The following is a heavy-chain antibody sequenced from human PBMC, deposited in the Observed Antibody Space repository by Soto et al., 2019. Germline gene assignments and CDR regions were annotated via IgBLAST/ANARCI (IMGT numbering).Heavy chain of an antibody. Sequence: EVKLLESGGGLVQPGGSLRLSCAASGFTFSSYAMSWVRQAPGKGLEWVSAISGSGGSTYYADSVKGRFTISRDNSKNTLDLQMNSLRAEDTAGYYCAASFDILGVVAATGDYWGQGTLVTVSS. V-gene: IGHV3-23*01. J-gene: IGHJ4*02. CDR1: GFTFSSYA. CDR3: AASFDILGVVAATGDY. CDR2: ISGSGGST. D-gene: IGHD2-15*01.